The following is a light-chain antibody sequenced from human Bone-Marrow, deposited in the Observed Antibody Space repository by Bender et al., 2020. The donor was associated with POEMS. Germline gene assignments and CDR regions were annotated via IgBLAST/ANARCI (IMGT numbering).Light chain of an antibody. V-gene: IGLV3-21*02. CDR3: QVWDHYSDHVV. CDR1: NLGSEI. Sequence: SYILTQPPSVSVAPGQTASITCGGDNLGSEIVHWYQQKPGQAPILVVYDDDDRPAGIPERITGSNSGNTATLTIGRVEAGDEADYYCQVWDHYSDHVVFGGGTKLTVL. J-gene: IGLJ3*02. CDR2: DDD.